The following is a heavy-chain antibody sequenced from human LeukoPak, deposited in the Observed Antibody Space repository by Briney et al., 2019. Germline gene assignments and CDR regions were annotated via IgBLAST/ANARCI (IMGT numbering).Heavy chain of an antibody. Sequence: SETLSLTCTVSGGSISSYYWSWIRQPPGKGLEWIGYIYYSGSTNYNPSLKSRVTISVDTSKNQFSLKLSSVTAADTAVYYCARRGIVVVTDAFDIWGQGTMVTVSS. CDR3: ARRGIVVVTDAFDI. V-gene: IGHV4-59*08. J-gene: IGHJ3*02. CDR1: GGSISSYY. D-gene: IGHD3-22*01. CDR2: IYYSGST.